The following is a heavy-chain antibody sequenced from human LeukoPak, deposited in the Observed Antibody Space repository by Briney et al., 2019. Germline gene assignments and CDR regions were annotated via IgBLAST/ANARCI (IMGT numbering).Heavy chain of an antibody. J-gene: IGHJ4*02. CDR3: ASGTIALWFGEQYLFDY. CDR1: GFTFSSYA. D-gene: IGHD3-10*01. CDR2: ISYDGSNK. V-gene: IGHV3-30-3*01. Sequence: GGSLRLSCAASGFTFSSYAMHWVRQAPGKGLEWVAVISYDGSNKYYADSVKGRFTISRDNSKNTLYLQMNSLRAEDTAVYYCASGTIALWFGEQYLFDYWGQGTLVTVSS.